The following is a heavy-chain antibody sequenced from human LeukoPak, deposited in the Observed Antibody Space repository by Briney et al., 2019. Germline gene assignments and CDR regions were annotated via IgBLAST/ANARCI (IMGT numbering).Heavy chain of an antibody. D-gene: IGHD6-19*01. J-gene: IGHJ4*02. V-gene: IGHV3-21*01. CDR2: ISSSSSYI. CDR1: GFTFSSYS. Sequence: GGPLRLSRAASGFTFSSYSMNWVRQAPGKGLEWVSSISSSSSYIYYADSVKGRFTISRDNAKNSLYLQMNSLRAEDTAVYYCARTPYSSGWHNFDYWGQGTLVTVSS. CDR3: ARTPYSSGWHNFDY.